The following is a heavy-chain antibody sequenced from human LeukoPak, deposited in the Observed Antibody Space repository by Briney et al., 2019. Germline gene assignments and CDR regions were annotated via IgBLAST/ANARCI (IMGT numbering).Heavy chain of an antibody. CDR2: ISSSSSYI. D-gene: IGHD3-9*01. V-gene: IGHV3-21*01. CDR1: GGSFSGYY. J-gene: IGHJ5*02. CDR3: ARGKFDWLPNNWFDR. Sequence: ETLSLTCAVYGGSFSGYYWSWVRQAPGKGLEWVSSISSSSSYIYYADSVKGRSTISRDNAKNSLYLQMNSLRAEDTAVYYCARGKFDWLPNNWFDRWGQGTLVTVSS.